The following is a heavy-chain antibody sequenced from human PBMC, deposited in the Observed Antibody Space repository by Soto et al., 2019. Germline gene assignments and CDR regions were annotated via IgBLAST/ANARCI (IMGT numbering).Heavy chain of an antibody. CDR3: AREAILLVAASAKLDY. Sequence: GASVKVSCKASGYTFTNYHMHWVRQAPGQGLEWMGIINPNGGSTSYAQKFQGRVTMTRDTSTSTVYMELSGLRSEDTAVYYCAREAILLVAASAKLDYWGQGTPVTVSS. CDR2: INPNGGST. CDR1: GYTFTNYH. D-gene: IGHD2-8*02. J-gene: IGHJ4*02. V-gene: IGHV1-46*01.